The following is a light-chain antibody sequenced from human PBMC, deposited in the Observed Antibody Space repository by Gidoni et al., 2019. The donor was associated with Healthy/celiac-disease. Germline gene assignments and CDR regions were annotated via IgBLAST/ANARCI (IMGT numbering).Light chain of an antibody. CDR2: GAS. V-gene: IGKV3-20*01. CDR3: QQYGSSPPLCS. Sequence: EIVLTQSPGTLSLSPGERATLSCRASQSVSSSYLAWYQQKPGQAPRLLIYGASSRATGIPDRFSGSGSGTDFTLTISRLEPEDFAVYYCQQYGSSPPLCSFGXGXKLEIK. J-gene: IGKJ2*04. CDR1: QSVSSSY.